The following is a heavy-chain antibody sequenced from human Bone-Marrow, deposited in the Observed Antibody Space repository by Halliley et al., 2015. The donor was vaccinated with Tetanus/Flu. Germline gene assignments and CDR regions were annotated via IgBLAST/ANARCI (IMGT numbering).Heavy chain of an antibody. CDR1: GGTFSRYA. V-gene: IGHV1-69*06. CDR2: IIPSFGTA. D-gene: IGHD1-26*01. J-gene: IGHJ4*02. CDR3: ARDLEWELLGAFDY. Sequence: QLVQSGAEVKKPGSSVKVSCKASGGTFSRYAISWVRQAPGQGLEWMGGIIPSFGTAHYAQRFQGRVTITADRSTSTAYMELSSLSSEDTAVYYRARDLEWELLGAFDYWGQGTLVTVSS.